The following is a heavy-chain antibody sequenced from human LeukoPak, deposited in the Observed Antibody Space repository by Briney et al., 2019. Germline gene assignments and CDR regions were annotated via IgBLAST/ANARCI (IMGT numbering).Heavy chain of an antibody. V-gene: IGHV1-8*01. CDR2: MNPNSGNT. J-gene: IGHJ5*02. Sequence: ASVKVSCKASGYTFTSYDINWVRQATGPGLEWMGWMNPNSGNTGHAQKYQGRVTMTTNTSISTAYMELSSLRSEDTAVYYCARGRDITMVRGASNWFDPWGQGTLVTVSS. CDR1: GYTFTSYD. CDR3: ARGRDITMVRGASNWFDP. D-gene: IGHD3-10*01.